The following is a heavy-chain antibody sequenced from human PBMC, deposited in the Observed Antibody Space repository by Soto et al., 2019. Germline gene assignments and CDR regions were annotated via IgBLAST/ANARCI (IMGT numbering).Heavy chain of an antibody. D-gene: IGHD5-18*01. V-gene: IGHV3-7*01. CDR2: IKQDGSEK. J-gene: IGHJ4*02. CDR3: ARSGIHLWSTSRY. CDR1: GFTFSSYW. Sequence: EVQLVESGVGLVQPGGSLRLSCAASGFTFSSYWMSWVRQAPGKGLEWVANIKQDGSEKYYVDSVKGRFTISRDNAKNSLYLQMNRLRAEDTAVYYCARSGIHLWSTSRYWGQGTLVTVSS.